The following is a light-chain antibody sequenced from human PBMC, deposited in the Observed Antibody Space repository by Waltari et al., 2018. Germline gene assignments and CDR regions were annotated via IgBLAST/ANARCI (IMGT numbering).Light chain of an antibody. CDR2: EDS. CDR3: QVWHSSTAV. CDR1: TVGNYD. Sequence: SYDLTQPSSVSVAPGQTATITCSGRTVGNYDVNWYQKKTGRSPGLVIYEDSLRASGIPERFSGSKSANTATLIIREAQVVDEAEYYCQVWHSSTAVFGGGTKLTVL. V-gene: IGLV3-1*01. J-gene: IGLJ2*01.